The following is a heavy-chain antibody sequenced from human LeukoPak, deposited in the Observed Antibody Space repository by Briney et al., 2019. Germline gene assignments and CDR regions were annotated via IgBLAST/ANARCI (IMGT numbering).Heavy chain of an antibody. V-gene: IGHV3-9*01. D-gene: IGHD1-26*01. J-gene: IGHJ4*02. CDR1: GFTFDDYA. CDR3: GRDLGGRSGY. CDR2: ISWNSGSI. Sequence: GGSLRLSCAASGFTFDDYAMHWVRQAPGKGLEWVSGISWNSGSIGYADSVKGRFSISRDNAKNTLYLQMNSLRAEDTAVYYCGRDLGGRSGYWGQGTLVTVSS.